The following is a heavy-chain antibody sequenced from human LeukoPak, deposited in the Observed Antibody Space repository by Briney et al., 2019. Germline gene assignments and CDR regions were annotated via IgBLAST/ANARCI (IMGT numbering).Heavy chain of an antibody. CDR2: IYYSGST. J-gene: IGHJ5*02. V-gene: IGHV4-39*07. CDR3: ARGTMVRGP. CDR1: GGSISSSSYY. Sequence: KSSETLSLTCTVSGGSISSSSYYWGWIRQPPGKGLEWIGSIYYSGSTYYNPSLKSRVTISVDTSKNQFSLKLSSVTAADTAVYYCARGTMVRGPWGQGTLVTVSS. D-gene: IGHD3-10*01.